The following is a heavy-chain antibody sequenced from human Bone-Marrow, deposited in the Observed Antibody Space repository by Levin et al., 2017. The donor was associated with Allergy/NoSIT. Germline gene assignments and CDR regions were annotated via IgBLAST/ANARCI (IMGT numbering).Heavy chain of an antibody. CDR3: ARDPIVVVVAAHTGHPNYFDY. J-gene: IGHJ4*02. Sequence: GGSLRLSCAASGFTFSSYWMSWVRQAPGKGLEWVANIKQDGSEKYYVDSVKGRFTISRDNAKNSLYLQMNSLRAEDTAVYYCARDPIVVVVAAHTGHPNYFDYWGQGTLVTVSS. V-gene: IGHV3-7*01. D-gene: IGHD2-15*01. CDR1: GFTFSSYW. CDR2: IKQDGSEK.